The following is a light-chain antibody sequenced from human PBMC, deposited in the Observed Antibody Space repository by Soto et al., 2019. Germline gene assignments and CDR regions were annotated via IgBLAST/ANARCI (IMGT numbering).Light chain of an antibody. Sequence: VVLTQSPATLSLSPGERATLSCRASLSVSTYLACYQQKPGQAPRLLIYDASTRATGIPARFSGSGSGTDFTLTINSLESEDFAIYHCQQRSNWPSFGQGTRL. V-gene: IGKV3-11*01. CDR2: DAS. CDR3: QQRSNWPS. CDR1: LSVSTY. J-gene: IGKJ5*01.